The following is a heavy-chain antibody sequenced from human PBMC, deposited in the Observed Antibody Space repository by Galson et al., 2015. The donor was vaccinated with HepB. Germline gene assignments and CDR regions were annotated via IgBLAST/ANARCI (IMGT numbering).Heavy chain of an antibody. D-gene: IGHD2-2*01. CDR3: ARGEIVVVPAAMGYYYYMDV. CDR2: IIPIFGTA. Sequence: SVKVSCKASGGTFSSYAISWVRQAPGQGLEWMGGIIPIFGTANYAQKFQGRVTITADESTSTAYMELSSLRSEDTAVYYCARGEIVVVPAAMGYYYYMDVWGKGTTVTVSS. CDR1: GGTFSSYA. J-gene: IGHJ6*03. V-gene: IGHV1-69*13.